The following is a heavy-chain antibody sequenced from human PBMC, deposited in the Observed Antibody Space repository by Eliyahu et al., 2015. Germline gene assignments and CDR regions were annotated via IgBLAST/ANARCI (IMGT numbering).Heavy chain of an antibody. CDR2: ISSSGTTI. Sequence: GGGLVKPGGSLRLSCAASGFTFSDYHMSWIRQAPGEGLEWVLYISSSGTTIYYADSVKGRFTISRDNAKNSLYLQMNSLRAEDTAVYYCARPQRYCSGGSCYSDYWGQGTLVTVSS. J-gene: IGHJ4*02. V-gene: IGHV3-11*01. D-gene: IGHD2-15*01. CDR1: GFTFSDYH. CDR3: ARPQRYCSGGSCYSDY.